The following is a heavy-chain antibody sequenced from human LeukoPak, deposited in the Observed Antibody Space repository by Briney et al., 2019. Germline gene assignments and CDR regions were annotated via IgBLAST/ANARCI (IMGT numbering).Heavy chain of an antibody. Sequence: GGSLRLSCAASGFTFSSYAMSWVRQAPGNGLEWVSAISGSGGSTYYADSVKGRFTISRDNSKNTLYLQMNSLRAEDTAVYYCAIDQYCSSTSCHSWGQGTLVTVSS. CDR3: AIDQYCSSTSCHS. CDR1: GFTFSSYA. V-gene: IGHV3-23*01. J-gene: IGHJ5*02. CDR2: ISGSGGST. D-gene: IGHD2-2*01.